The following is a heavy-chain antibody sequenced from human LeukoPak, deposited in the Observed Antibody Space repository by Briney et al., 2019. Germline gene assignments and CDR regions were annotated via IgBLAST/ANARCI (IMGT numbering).Heavy chain of an antibody. CDR2: VGDSGGTT. J-gene: IGHJ4*02. Sequence: GGSLRLSCAASGFTFSHYAMSWVRQAPGKGLEWVSTVGDSGGTTYYADSVKGRFTISRDNSKDTAHLQTNSLRAEDTGVYFCAKDLSQDGSVSYRGADWGQGTLVTVSS. CDR3: AKDLSQDGSVSYRGAD. V-gene: IGHV3-23*01. CDR1: GFTFSHYA. D-gene: IGHD5/OR15-5a*01.